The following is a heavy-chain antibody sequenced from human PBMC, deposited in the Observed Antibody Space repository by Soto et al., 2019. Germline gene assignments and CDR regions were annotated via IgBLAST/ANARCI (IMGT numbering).Heavy chain of an antibody. CDR1: GFTFSSYW. Sequence: GGSLRLSCAASGFTFSSYWMSWVRQAPGKGLEWVANIKQDGSEKYYVDSVKGRFTISRDNAKNSLYLQMNSLRAEDTAVYYCARESGYSYGYGDYYYYYGMDVWGQGTTVTVSS. D-gene: IGHD5-18*01. V-gene: IGHV3-7*05. J-gene: IGHJ6*02. CDR3: ARESGYSYGYGDYYYYYGMDV. CDR2: IKQDGSEK.